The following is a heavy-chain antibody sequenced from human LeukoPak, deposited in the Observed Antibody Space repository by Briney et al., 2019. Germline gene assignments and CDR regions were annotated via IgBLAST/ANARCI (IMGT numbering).Heavy chain of an antibody. Sequence: GGSLRLSCAASGFNFSNYDMHWVRQAPGKGLEWVAFIRYDGSDRYYADSVKGRFTISRDNSKNTLYLQMNSLRTEDTAVYYCAKGDTSWGQGTLVTVSS. V-gene: IGHV3-30*02. CDR3: AKGDTS. D-gene: IGHD2-21*02. CDR1: GFNFSNYD. CDR2: IRYDGSDR. J-gene: IGHJ5*02.